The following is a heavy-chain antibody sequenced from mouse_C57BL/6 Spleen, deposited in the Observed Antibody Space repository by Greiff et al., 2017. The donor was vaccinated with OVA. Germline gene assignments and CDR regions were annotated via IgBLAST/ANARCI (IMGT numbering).Heavy chain of an antibody. J-gene: IGHJ3*01. CDR3: TRDGLDYDGGLFAY. V-gene: IGHV5-9-1*02. D-gene: IGHD2-4*01. Sequence: EVHLVESGEGLVKPGGSLKLSCAASGFTFSSYAMSWVRQTPEKRLEWVAYISSGGDYIYYADTVKGRFTISRDNARNTLYLQMSSLKSEDTAMYYCTRDGLDYDGGLFAYWGQGTLVTVAA. CDR2: ISSGGDYI. CDR1: GFTFSSYA.